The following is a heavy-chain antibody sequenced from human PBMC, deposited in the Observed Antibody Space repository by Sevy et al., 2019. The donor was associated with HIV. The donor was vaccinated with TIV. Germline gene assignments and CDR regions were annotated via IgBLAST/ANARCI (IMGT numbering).Heavy chain of an antibody. CDR1: GDSISNYY. Sequence: SETLSLTCTVSGDSISNYYWSWIRQPPGKGLEWIGYFYYSKSTNYNPSLKSRVTISVDTSKNQISLKLGSVTAADTSVYYCAGTSAYYYYGVDVWGQGTTVTVSS. CDR3: AGTSAYYYYGVDV. V-gene: IGHV4-59*01. D-gene: IGHD2-2*01. CDR2: FYYSKST. J-gene: IGHJ6*02.